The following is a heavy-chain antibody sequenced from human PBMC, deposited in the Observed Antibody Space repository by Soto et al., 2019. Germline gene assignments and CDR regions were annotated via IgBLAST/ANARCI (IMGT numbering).Heavy chain of an antibody. D-gene: IGHD2-2*03. CDR1: GFTFSDFA. CDR2: IYGGGNGP. CDR3: AKMEGMDPWADSFAW. J-gene: IGHJ4*02. Sequence: EVQVLESGGGLVQPGGSLRLSCAATGFTFSDFAMSWVRQAPGKGLEWVSRIYGGGNGPHYADSVKGRVTISRDNSKNTLYLQMNSLRAEDTAVYYCAKMEGMDPWADSFAWWGQGTLVTVSS. V-gene: IGHV3-23*01.